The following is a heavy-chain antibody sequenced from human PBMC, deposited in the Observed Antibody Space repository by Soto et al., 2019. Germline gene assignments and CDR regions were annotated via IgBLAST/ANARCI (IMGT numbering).Heavy chain of an antibody. CDR3: ARGGYGTGSYLYYGRDV. CDR2: IHYGGTT. V-gene: IGHV4-59*01. D-gene: IGHD3-10*01. CDR1: GGSISTYY. Sequence: PSETLSLTCTVSGGSISTYYWSWIRQPPGKGLEWIGYIHYGGTTKYNPSLKSRVTISVDTSKNQFSLKLSSVTAADTAVYYCARGGYGTGSYLYYGRDVWDQGTTVTVS. J-gene: IGHJ6*02.